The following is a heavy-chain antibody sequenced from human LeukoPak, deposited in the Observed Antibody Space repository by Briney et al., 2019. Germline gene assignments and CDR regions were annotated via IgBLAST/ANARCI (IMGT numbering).Heavy chain of an antibody. V-gene: IGHV3-30*02. D-gene: IGHD6-13*01. Sequence: HPGGSLRLSCAASGFTFSSYGMHWVRQAPGKGLEWVAFIRYDGSNKYYADSVKGRFTISRDNSKNTLYLQMNSLRAEDTAVYYCAKGSSSWRYYFDYWGQGTLVTVSS. CDR3: AKGSSSWRYYFDY. J-gene: IGHJ4*02. CDR1: GFTFSSYG. CDR2: IRYDGSNK.